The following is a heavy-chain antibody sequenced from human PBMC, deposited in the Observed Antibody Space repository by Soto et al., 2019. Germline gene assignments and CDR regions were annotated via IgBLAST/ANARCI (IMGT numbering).Heavy chain of an antibody. J-gene: IGHJ4*02. Sequence: APVKVSCKVSGYTLTELSMHWVRQAPGKGLEWMGGFDPEDGETIYAQKFQGRVTMTEDTSTDTAYMELSSLRSEDTAVYYCATQPYYYDSSGYTNYWGQGTLVTVSS. CDR3: ATQPYYYDSSGYTNY. CDR2: FDPEDGET. D-gene: IGHD3-22*01. V-gene: IGHV1-24*01. CDR1: GYTLTELS.